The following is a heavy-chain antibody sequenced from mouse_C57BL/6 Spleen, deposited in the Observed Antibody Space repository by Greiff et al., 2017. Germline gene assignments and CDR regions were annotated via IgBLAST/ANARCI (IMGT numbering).Heavy chain of an antibody. Sequence: VKLMESGPGLVQPSQSLSITCTVSGFSLTSYGVHWVRQSPGKGLEWLGVIWSGGSTDYNAAFISRLSISKDNSKSQVFFKMNSLQADDTAIYYCARRGGTGTSWYFDVWGTGTTVTVSS. CDR1: GFSLTSYG. CDR3: ARRGGTGTSWYFDV. V-gene: IGHV2-2*01. J-gene: IGHJ1*03. CDR2: IWSGGST. D-gene: IGHD4-1*01.